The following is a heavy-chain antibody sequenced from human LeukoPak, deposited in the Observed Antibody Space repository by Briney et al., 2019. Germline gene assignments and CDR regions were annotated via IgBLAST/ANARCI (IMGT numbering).Heavy chain of an antibody. CDR3: AKDPIRRPPPVVVVITPDY. V-gene: IGHV3-30*18. J-gene: IGHJ4*02. CDR2: ISYDGSNK. Sequence: PGGSLRLSCAASGFTFSSYGMHWVRQAPGKGLEWVAVISYDGSNKYYADSVRGRFTISRDNSKNTLYLQMNSLRAEDTAVYYCAKDPIRRPPPVVVVITPDYWGQGTLVTVSS. D-gene: IGHD3-22*01. CDR1: GFTFSSYG.